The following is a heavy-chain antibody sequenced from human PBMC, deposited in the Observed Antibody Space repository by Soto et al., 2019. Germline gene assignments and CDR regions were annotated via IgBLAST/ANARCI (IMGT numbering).Heavy chain of an antibody. J-gene: IGHJ6*02. Sequence: QVQLVQSGAEVKKPGSSVKVSCKASRDTFSSYTISWVRQAPGQGLEWMGGIVPIYAAANYAQKFQGRVTITADNSTRTVYMELTTVRSEDTAVYYCARGATMAWSSYDDMDVGGQGPTVTVSS. D-gene: IGHD3-10*01. CDR3: ARGATMAWSSYDDMDV. V-gene: IGHV1-69*06. CDR1: RDTFSSYT. CDR2: IVPIYAAA.